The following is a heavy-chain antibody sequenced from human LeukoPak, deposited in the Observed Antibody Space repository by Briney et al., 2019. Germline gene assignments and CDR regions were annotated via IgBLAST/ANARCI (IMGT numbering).Heavy chain of an antibody. CDR2: INTNYGVT. V-gene: IGHV1-2*02. Sequence: GASVKVSCEASGLTFTGVNFIHWVRQAPGQGPEWMGWINTNYGVTDYARKFQGRVTMTRDTSISTVYMELSRLTSDDMAMYYCTKDRLSKWFAPWGQGTLVTVSS. CDR3: TKDRLSKWFAP. D-gene: IGHD5-12*01. J-gene: IGHJ5*02. CDR1: GLTFTGVNF.